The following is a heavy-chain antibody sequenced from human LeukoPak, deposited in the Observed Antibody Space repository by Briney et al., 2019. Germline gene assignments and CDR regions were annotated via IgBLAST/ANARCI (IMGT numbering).Heavy chain of an antibody. CDR2: INAGNGNT. CDR1: GYTFTTYA. D-gene: IGHD2-15*01. Sequence: ASVKVSCKASGYTFTTYAMHWVRQAPGQRLEWMGWINAGNGNTKYSQKFQARVTITRDTSASTAYMELSSLRSEDTAVYYCARDPIGGRWPYYFDYWGQGTLVTVSS. CDR3: ARDPIGGRWPYYFDY. J-gene: IGHJ4*02. V-gene: IGHV1-3*01.